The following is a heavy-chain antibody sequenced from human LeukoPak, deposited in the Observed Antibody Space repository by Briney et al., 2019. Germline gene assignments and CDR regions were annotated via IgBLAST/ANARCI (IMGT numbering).Heavy chain of an antibody. Sequence: GGSLRLSCAASGFTSSSYSMNWVRQAPGKGLEWVSYISSSSSTIYYADSVKGRFTISRDNAKNSLYLQMNSLRAEDTAVYYCAREGFRYCSSTSCQDYWGQGTLVTVSS. CDR3: AREGFRYCSSTSCQDY. D-gene: IGHD2-2*01. CDR2: ISSSSSTI. J-gene: IGHJ4*02. V-gene: IGHV3-48*01. CDR1: GFTSSSYS.